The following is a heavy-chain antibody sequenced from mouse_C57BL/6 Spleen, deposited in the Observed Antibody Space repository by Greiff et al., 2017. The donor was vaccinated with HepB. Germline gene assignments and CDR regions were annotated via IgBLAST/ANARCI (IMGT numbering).Heavy chain of an antibody. CDR1: GYTFTSYW. CDR2: IYPGSGST. CDR3: ASFLLRRYRAMDY. D-gene: IGHD1-1*01. J-gene: IGHJ4*01. Sequence: QVQLQQPGAELVKPGASVKMSCKASGYTFTSYWITWVKQRPGQGLEWIGDIYPGSGSTNYNEKFKSKATLTVDTSSSTAYMQLSSLTSEDSAVYYCASFLLRRYRAMDYWGQGTSVTVSS. V-gene: IGHV1-55*01.